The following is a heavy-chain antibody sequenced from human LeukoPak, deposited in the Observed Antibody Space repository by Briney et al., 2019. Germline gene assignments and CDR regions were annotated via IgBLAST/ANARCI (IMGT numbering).Heavy chain of an antibody. J-gene: IGHJ4*02. CDR1: GGSISSGGYS. D-gene: IGHD4-23*01. CDR2: IYHSGST. CDR3: AGGTAVVTSDY. Sequence: PSETLSLTCAVSGGSISSGGYSWSWIRQPPGKGLEWIGYIYHSGSTYYNPSLKGRVTISLDTSKNQFSLKLSSVTAADTAVYYCAGGTAVVTSDYWGQGTLVTVSS. V-gene: IGHV4-30-2*02.